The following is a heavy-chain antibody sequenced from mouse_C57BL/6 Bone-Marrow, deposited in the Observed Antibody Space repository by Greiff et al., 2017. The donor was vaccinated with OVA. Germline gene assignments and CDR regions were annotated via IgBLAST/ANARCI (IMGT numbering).Heavy chain of an antibody. J-gene: IGHJ1*03. D-gene: IGHD3-1*01. V-gene: IGHV14-4*01. CDR2: IDPENGDT. CDR3: TTSGIDV. Sequence: EVQLQQSGAELVRPGASVKLSCTASGFNFKDDYMHWVKQRPEQGLEWIGWIDPENGDTEYASKFQGKATITADTSSNTAYLQLSRLTSEDPSVCYCTTSGIDVWGTGTTVTVSS. CDR1: GFNFKDDY.